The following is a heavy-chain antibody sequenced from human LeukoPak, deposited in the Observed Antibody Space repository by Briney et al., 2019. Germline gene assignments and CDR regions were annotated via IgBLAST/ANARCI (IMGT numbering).Heavy chain of an antibody. D-gene: IGHD1-26*01. Sequence: SGTLSLTCAVYGGSFSGYYWSWIRQPPGKGLEWIGEINHSGSTNYNPSLKSRVTISVDTSKNQFSLKLSSVTAADTAVYYCARGSGTLDYWGQGTLVTVSS. J-gene: IGHJ4*02. CDR1: GGSFSGYY. CDR3: ARGSGTLDY. V-gene: IGHV4-34*01. CDR2: INHSGST.